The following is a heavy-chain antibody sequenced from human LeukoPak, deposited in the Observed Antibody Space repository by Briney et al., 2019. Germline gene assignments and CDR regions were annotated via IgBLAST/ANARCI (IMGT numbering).Heavy chain of an antibody. D-gene: IGHD3-10*01. CDR1: GVSISSSNSY. J-gene: IGHJ4*02. Sequence: SETLSLTCTVSGVSISSSNSYWGWIRQPPGKGLEWIGSIYYSGNTYYNASLKSQVSISIDTSKNQFSLKLTSVTAADTAVYYCARDARSQREFDYWGQGTLVTVSS. V-gene: IGHV4-39*02. CDR3: ARDARSQREFDY. CDR2: IYYSGNT.